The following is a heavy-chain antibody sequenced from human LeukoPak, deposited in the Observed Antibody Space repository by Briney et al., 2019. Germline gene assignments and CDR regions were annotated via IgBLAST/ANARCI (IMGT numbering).Heavy chain of an antibody. CDR2: ISAYNGNT. CDR1: GYTFTSYG. V-gene: IGHV1-18*01. CDR3: ARDPENYYDSSGPLGGNDASDI. Sequence: GASVKVSCKASGYTFTSYGISWVRQAPGQGLEWMGWISAYNGNTNYAQELQGRVTMTTDTSTSTVYMELRSLRSDDTAVYYCARDPENYYDSSGPLGGNDASDIWGQGTMVTVSS. D-gene: IGHD3-22*01. J-gene: IGHJ3*02.